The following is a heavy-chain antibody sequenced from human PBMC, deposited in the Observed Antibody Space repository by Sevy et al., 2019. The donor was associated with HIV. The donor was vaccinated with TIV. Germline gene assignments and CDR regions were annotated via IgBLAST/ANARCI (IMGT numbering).Heavy chain of an antibody. D-gene: IGHD6-13*01. V-gene: IGHV4-31*03. J-gene: IGHJ2*01. CDR1: GGSINSAGYY. CDR3: VSGVAASGPLRYFDL. Sequence: SETLSLTCTVSGGSINSAGYYWNWIRQHPGKGLEWIGYIYYTGSTYFNPSLKSRLTISVDPSKNQFSLKVTSVTVADTAVYYCVSGVAASGPLRYFDLWGRGTLVTVSS. CDR2: IYYTGST.